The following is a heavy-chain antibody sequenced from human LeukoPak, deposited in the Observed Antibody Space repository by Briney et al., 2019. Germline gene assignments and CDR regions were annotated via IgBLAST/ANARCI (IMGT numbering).Heavy chain of an antibody. CDR3: ARDLGNSGWYTFDY. D-gene: IGHD6-19*01. J-gene: IGHJ4*02. Sequence: SQTLSLTCAISGDSVSSNNGAWNWIRQSPSRGLEWLGRTYYRSRWYDDYAGSMKGRVSISPDTSKNQFSPHLNSVTPEDTAVYYCARDLGNSGWYTFDYWGQGTLVTVSS. V-gene: IGHV6-1*01. CDR1: GDSVSSNNGA. CDR2: TYYRSRWYD.